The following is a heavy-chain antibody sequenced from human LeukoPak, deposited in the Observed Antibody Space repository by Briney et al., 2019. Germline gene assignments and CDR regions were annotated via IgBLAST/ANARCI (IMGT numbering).Heavy chain of an antibody. J-gene: IGHJ4*02. CDR3: ARTIWFGESHFDY. D-gene: IGHD3-10*01. V-gene: IGHV4-39*07. CDR1: GGSISSSSYY. CDR2: IYYSGST. Sequence: SETLSLTCTVSGGSISSSSYYWGWIRQPPGKGLEWIGSIYYSGSTYYNPSLKSRVTISVDTSKNQFSLKLGSVTAADTAVYYCARTIWFGESHFDYWGQGTLVTVSS.